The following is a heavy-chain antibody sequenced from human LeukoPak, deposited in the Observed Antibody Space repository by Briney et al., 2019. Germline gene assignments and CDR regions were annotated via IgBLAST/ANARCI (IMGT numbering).Heavy chain of an antibody. D-gene: IGHD3-22*01. V-gene: IGHV3-23*01. CDR3: AKHYDSSGYFYDY. Sequence: PGGSLRLSCAASGFTFSTYALSWVRQAPGKGLDWVSLVRGSGGTTYYSDSVKGRFTISRDNSKNTLCLQMNSLRAEDTAVYYCAKHYDSSGYFYDYWGQGALVTVSS. CDR2: VRGSGGTT. J-gene: IGHJ4*02. CDR1: GFTFSTYA.